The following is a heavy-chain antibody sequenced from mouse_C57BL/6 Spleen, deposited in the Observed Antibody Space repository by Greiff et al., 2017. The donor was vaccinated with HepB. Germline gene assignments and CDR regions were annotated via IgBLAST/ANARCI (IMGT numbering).Heavy chain of an antibody. CDR3: ARWGYGTWFAY. J-gene: IGHJ3*01. Sequence: QVQLQQPGAELVRPGSSVKLSCKASGYTFTSYWMHWVKQRPIQGLEWIGNIDPSDSETHYNQKFKDKATLTVDKSSSTAYMQLSSLTSEDSAVYYCARWGYGTWFAYWGQGTLVTVSA. CDR2: IDPSDSET. CDR1: GYTFTSYW. D-gene: IGHD2-2*01. V-gene: IGHV1-52*01.